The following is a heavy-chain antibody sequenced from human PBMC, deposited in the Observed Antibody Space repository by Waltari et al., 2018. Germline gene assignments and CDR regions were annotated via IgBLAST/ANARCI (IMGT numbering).Heavy chain of an antibody. V-gene: IGHV3-7*01. CDR3: VRDDDGGMGAV. CDR1: GFPFSRLW. J-gene: IGHJ6*02. Sequence: EVQLVESGGGLVQPGGSLRLYCAASGFPFSRLWMSGVRQAPGKGLEWVANIYQDGTVTNYVDSVKGRFTTSRDNARNSLYLQMNSLRVDDTAVYYCVRDDDGGMGAVWGQGTTVTVSS. D-gene: IGHD3-16*01. CDR2: IYQDGTVT.